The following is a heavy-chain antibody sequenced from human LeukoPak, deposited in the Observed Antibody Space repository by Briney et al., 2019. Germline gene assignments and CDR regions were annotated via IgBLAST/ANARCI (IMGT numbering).Heavy chain of an antibody. D-gene: IGHD6-19*01. J-gene: IGHJ4*02. CDR3: ARELSVAGENAFEY. CDR1: GYTFTSYY. V-gene: IGHV1-46*01. Sequence: ASVKVSCKASGYTFTSYYMHLVRQAPGQGLEWMGIIKPSGDSTSYAQKFQGRVTMTRDTSISTAYMELSRLRSDDTAVYYCARELSVAGENAFEYWGQGTLVTV. CDR2: IKPSGDST.